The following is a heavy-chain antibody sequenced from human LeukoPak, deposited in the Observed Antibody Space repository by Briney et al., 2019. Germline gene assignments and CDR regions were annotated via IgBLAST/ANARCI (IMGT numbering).Heavy chain of an antibody. CDR2: IYYSGST. CDR1: GGSISSYY. CDR3: AKPQWLGGVAFDI. Sequence: SETLSLTCTVSGGSISSYYWSWIRQPPGKGLEWIGYIYYSGSTNYNPSLKSRVTISVDTSKNQFSLKLSSVTAADTAVYYCAKPQWLGGVAFDIWGQGTMVTVSS. J-gene: IGHJ3*02. V-gene: IGHV4-59*08. D-gene: IGHD6-19*01.